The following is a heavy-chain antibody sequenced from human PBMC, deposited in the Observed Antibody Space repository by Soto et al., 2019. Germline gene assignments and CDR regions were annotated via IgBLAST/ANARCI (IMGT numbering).Heavy chain of an antibody. CDR3: ARGVLWFGEEYYFDY. CDR2: IYYSGST. CDR1: GGSISSYY. Sequence: QVQLQESGPGLVKPSETLSLTCTVSGGSISSYYWSWIRQPPGKGLEWIGYIYYSGSTNYNPSLKSRVTISVDTAKNQFSLKLSSVTAADTAVDYCARGVLWFGEEYYFDYWGQGTLGTVSS. V-gene: IGHV4-59*01. J-gene: IGHJ4*02. D-gene: IGHD3-10*01.